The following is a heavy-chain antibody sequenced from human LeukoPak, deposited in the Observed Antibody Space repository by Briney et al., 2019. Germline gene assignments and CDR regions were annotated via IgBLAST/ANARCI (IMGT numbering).Heavy chain of an antibody. CDR1: CGSISYGVDC. J-gene: IGHJ5*02. V-gene: IGHV4-31*02. Sequence: SELLTSSRSVSCGSISYGVDCLSWIRRHRGKGLEWIGYIYYSGSTSYSPSLKSRVTMSVDPSKNQFSLKLSSVTAADTAVYYCAREVIEDWFDPWGQGTLVTVSS. CDR2: IYYSGST. CDR3: AREVIEDWFDP. D-gene: IGHD2/OR15-2a*01.